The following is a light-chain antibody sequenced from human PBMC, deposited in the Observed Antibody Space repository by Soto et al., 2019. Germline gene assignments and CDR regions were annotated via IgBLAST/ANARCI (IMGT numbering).Light chain of an antibody. V-gene: IGKV2-30*02. CDR1: KSLVHSSGIPY. Sequence: DVVMTQSPLSLPVTLGQPASISCRSNKSLVHSSGIPYFIWFQQRPGRSPRRLIYTVSNRDCGVPARFSGRGSGTDFALKISRVEAEDVGVYYCMQGTHWPITFGQGTRLEI. CDR2: TVS. CDR3: MQGTHWPIT. J-gene: IGKJ5*01.